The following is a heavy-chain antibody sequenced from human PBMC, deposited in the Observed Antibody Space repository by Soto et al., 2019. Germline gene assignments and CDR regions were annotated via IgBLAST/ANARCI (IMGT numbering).Heavy chain of an antibody. D-gene: IGHD5-12*01. V-gene: IGHV3-43*01. J-gene: IGHJ4*02. CDR2: ISWDGGST. CDR3: AKDAGYSGYDLWGPFDY. Sequence: GGSLRLSCAASGFTFDDYTMHWVRQAPGKGLEWVSLISWDGGSTYYADSVKGRFTISRDNSKNSLYLQMNSLRTEDTALYYCAKDAGYSGYDLWGPFDYWGQGTLVTVSS. CDR1: GFTFDDYT.